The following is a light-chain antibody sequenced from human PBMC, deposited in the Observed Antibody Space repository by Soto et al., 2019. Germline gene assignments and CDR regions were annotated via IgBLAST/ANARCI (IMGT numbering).Light chain of an antibody. Sequence: DIQMTQSPSSVSASVGDRVTISCRASEDINSRLAWYQQKPGNAPKLLIYAAFILQSGVQSRFSGYGSGTDFTLSISSLQPEDFATYYCKQADSFPITFGQGTRLEIK. CDR2: AAF. V-gene: IGKV1-12*01. CDR1: EDINSR. CDR3: KQADSFPIT. J-gene: IGKJ5*01.